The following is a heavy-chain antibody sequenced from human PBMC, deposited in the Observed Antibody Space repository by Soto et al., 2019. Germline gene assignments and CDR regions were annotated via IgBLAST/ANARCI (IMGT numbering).Heavy chain of an antibody. Sequence: SETLSLTCAVYGGSFSGYYWSWIRQPPGKGLEGIGEISHSGSTNYNPSLKSRVNISVETYKHPLSLKLRSVTAADTAVYYCARGVGSGSYRAGYNWFDPWGQGTLVTVSS. J-gene: IGHJ5*02. CDR3: ARGVGSGSYRAGYNWFDP. V-gene: IGHV4-34*01. CDR1: GGSFSGYY. D-gene: IGHD1-26*01. CDR2: ISHSGST.